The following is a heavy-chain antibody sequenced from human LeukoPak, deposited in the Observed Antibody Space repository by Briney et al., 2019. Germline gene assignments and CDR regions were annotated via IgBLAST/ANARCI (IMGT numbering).Heavy chain of an antibody. CDR1: GYTFTSYY. CDR2: INPSGGST. Sequence: ASVMVSCKASGYTFTSYYMHWVRQAPGQGLEWMGIINPSGGSTSYAQKFQGRVTMTRDTSTSTVYMELSSLRSEDTAVYYCARDSYYYDSSGSPGYWGQGTLVTVSS. J-gene: IGHJ4*02. D-gene: IGHD3-22*01. V-gene: IGHV1-46*01. CDR3: ARDSYYYDSSGSPGY.